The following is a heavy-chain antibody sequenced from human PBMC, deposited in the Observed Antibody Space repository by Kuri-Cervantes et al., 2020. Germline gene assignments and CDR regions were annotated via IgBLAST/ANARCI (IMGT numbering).Heavy chain of an antibody. CDR2: IYTSGST. J-gene: IGHJ5*02. CDR1: GGSISSYY. Sequence: GSLRLSCTVSGGSISSYYWSWIRQPAGKGLEWIGRIYTSGSTNYNPSLKSRVTMSVDTSKNQFSLKLSSVTAADTAVYYCARLSAAAGTLGWFDPWGQGTLVTVSS. CDR3: ARLSAAAGTLGWFDP. V-gene: IGHV4-4*07. D-gene: IGHD6-13*01.